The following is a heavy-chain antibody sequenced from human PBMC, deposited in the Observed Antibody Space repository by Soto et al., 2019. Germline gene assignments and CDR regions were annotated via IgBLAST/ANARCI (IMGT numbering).Heavy chain of an antibody. CDR1: GGCISNFY. CDR2: INHSGST. D-gene: IGHD3-3*01. CDR3: ASRFSHLRYYYYGTDV. J-gene: IGHJ6*02. V-gene: IGHV4-34*01. Sequence: SETLSLTCTVSGGCISNFYWSWIRQPPGKGLEWIGEINHSGSTNYNPSLKSRVTISVDTSKNQFSLKLSSVTAADTAVYYCASRFSHLRYYYYGTDVWGQGTTVTVSS.